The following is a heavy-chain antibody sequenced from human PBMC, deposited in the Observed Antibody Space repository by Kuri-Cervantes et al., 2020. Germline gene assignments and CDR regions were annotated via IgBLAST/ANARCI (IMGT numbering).Heavy chain of an antibody. D-gene: IGHD6-13*01. Sequence: GGSLRLSCAASGFTFSSSWMHWVRQTPGKGLVWVSRINGDGSSVGSYITYADSVKGRFTISRDNAKNTLFLQMDSLRAEDTAVYYCSNLGIAEAGADYWGQGTLVTVSS. CDR1: GFTFSSSW. CDR3: SNLGIAEAGADY. V-gene: IGHV3-74*01. J-gene: IGHJ4*02. CDR2: INGDGSSVGSYI.